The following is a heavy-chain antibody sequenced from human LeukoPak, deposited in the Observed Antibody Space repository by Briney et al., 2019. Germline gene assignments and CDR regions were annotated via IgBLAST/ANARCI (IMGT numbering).Heavy chain of an antibody. CDR3: AKTAITMIVVSYAFDI. CDR1: GFTFSSYG. D-gene: IGHD3-22*01. J-gene: IGHJ3*02. CDR2: ISGSGGST. V-gene: IGHV3-23*01. Sequence: GGSLRLSCAASGFTFSSYGMSWVRQTPGKGLEWVSAISGSGGSTYYADSVKGRFTISRDNSKNTLYLQMNSLRAEDTAVYYCAKTAITMIVVSYAFDIWGQGTMVTVSS.